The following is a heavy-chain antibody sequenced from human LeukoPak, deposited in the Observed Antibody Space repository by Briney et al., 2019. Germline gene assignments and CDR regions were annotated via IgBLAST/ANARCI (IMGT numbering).Heavy chain of an antibody. V-gene: IGHV1-69*05. CDR3: ARDTSSSFYWFDP. Sequence: SVKVSCKASGGTFSSYAISWVRQAPGQGLEWMGRIIPIFGTANYAQKFQGRVTITTDESTSTAHMELSSLRSEDTAAYYCARDTSSSFYWFDPWGQGTLVTVSS. CDR1: GGTFSSYA. D-gene: IGHD6-6*01. J-gene: IGHJ5*02. CDR2: IIPIFGTA.